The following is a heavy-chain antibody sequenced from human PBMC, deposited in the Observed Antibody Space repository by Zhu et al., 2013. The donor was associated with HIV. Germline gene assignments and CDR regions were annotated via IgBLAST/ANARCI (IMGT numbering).Heavy chain of an antibody. Sequence: QVQLQESGPGLVKPSQTLSLTCTVSGGSISSGGYYWSWIRQHPGKGLEWIGYIYYSGSTYYNPSLKSRVTISVDTSKNQFSLKLSSVTAADTAVYYCARVGLLTGYYNQYYFDYWGQGTLVTVSS. CDR2: IYYSGST. CDR3: ARVGLLTGYYNQYYFDY. V-gene: IGHV4-31*03. CDR1: GGSISSGGYY. J-gene: IGHJ4*02. D-gene: IGHD3-9*01.